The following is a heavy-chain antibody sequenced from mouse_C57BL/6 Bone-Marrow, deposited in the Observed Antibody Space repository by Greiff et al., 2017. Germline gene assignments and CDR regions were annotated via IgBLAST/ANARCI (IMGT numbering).Heavy chain of an antibody. D-gene: IGHD1-1*01. Sequence: EVQLVESGGGLVKPGGSLKLSCAASGFTFSDYGMHWVRQAPEKGLEWVAYISSGSSTIYYADTVKGRFTISRDNAKNTLFLQMTSLRSEDTAMYYCAEDYCGSSYVAGFAYWGQGTLVTVSA. CDR1: GFTFSDYG. V-gene: IGHV5-17*01. CDR3: AEDYCGSSYVAGFAY. CDR2: ISSGSSTI. J-gene: IGHJ3*01.